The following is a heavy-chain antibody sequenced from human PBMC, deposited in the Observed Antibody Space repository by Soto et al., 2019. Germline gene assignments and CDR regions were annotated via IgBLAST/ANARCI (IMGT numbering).Heavy chain of an antibody. CDR3: ARHSRPYSSRWFDY. Sequence: SETLSLTCRVSGGSISSSNFYSGWIRQLPGQGLAWIGSVYYSGSTYYNPSLKSRVTISVDTSKSQFSPTLSSVTPADTAVSYSARHSRPYSSRWFDYWGQGALVTVSS. CDR2: VYYSGST. CDR1: GGSISSSNFY. V-gene: IGHV4-39*01. J-gene: IGHJ5*01. D-gene: IGHD6-13*01.